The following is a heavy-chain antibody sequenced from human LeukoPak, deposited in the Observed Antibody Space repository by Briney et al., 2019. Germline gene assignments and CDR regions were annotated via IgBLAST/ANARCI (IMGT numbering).Heavy chain of an antibody. CDR2: FIPHGGST. V-gene: IGHV1-46*01. Sequence: GASVKVSCKASGYTFTSHYLHWVRQAPGQGLEWMGVFIPHGGSTTFPQKFQGRVNLTRDTSTSTVYMELRGLRSEDTAVYYCARGGGIIEFFDLWGRGTLVTVSS. CDR1: GYTFTSHY. CDR3: ARGGGIIEFFDL. D-gene: IGHD3-16*01. J-gene: IGHJ2*01.